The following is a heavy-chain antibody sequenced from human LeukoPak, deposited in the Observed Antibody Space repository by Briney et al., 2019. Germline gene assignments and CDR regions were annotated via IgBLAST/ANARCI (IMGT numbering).Heavy chain of an antibody. Sequence: PGGSLRLSCAASEFTFSSYGMHWVRQAPGKGLEWVAVIYYDGSNKYYADPVKGRFTISRDNSKNTLYLQMNSLRAEDTAVYYCAKDRLGALYYYDSSGYYRLDYWGQGTLVTVSS. CDR2: IYYDGSNK. D-gene: IGHD3-22*01. J-gene: IGHJ4*02. CDR1: EFTFSSYG. V-gene: IGHV3-30*18. CDR3: AKDRLGALYYYDSSGYYRLDY.